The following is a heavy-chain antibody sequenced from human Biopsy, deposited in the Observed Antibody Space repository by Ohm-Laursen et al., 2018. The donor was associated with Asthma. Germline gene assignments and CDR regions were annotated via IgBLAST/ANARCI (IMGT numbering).Heavy chain of an antibody. CDR1: GYTFIGFH. CDR3: ARGQKSAGDRWFDP. CDR2: INPNSGGT. V-gene: IGHV1-2*06. Sequence: GPSVKASCKASGYTFIGFHIHWRRQAPGQGLEWMGRINPNSGGTNYAQKFQGRVTMTRDTSISTAYMEVSRLRSDDTAVYYCARGQKSAGDRWFDPWGQGTLVTVSS. J-gene: IGHJ5*02. D-gene: IGHD6-13*01.